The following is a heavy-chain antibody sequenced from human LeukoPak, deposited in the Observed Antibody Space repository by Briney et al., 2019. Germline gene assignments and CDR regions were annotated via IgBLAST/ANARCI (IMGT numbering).Heavy chain of an antibody. Sequence: GGSVRLPCAASGFPFSDCCMRWVRQAPGKGLEWVGRIKSNTDGRTKDYAAPVKGRLTISRDDPENTQYPQVNTLNSEGTAEYYCRTEKPTHFWGQRPLVTVSS. J-gene: IGHJ4*02. CDR2: IKSNTDGRTK. V-gene: IGHV3-15*01. CDR3: RTEKPTHF. CDR1: GFPFSDCC. D-gene: IGHD2-15*01.